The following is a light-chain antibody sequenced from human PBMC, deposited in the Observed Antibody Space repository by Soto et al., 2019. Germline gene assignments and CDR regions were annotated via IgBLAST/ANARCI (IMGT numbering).Light chain of an antibody. CDR3: HQYGSSLGT. CDR2: DAV. Sequence: PGEGATLSCRASQSVTGTNLAWYQQRAGQAPRLLIYDAVRRAIGIPDRFSGSGSGADFTLTISRLEPEDFAVYYCHQYGSSLGTFGQGTKVDIK. J-gene: IGKJ2*01. CDR1: QSVTGTN. V-gene: IGKV3-20*01.